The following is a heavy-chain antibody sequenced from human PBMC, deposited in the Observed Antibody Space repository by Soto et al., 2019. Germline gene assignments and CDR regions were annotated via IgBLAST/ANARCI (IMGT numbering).Heavy chain of an antibody. CDR1: GGTFSNSP. CDR2: LIPIFGTV. Sequence: QVQLVQSGAEVKKPGSSVKVSCKASGGTFSNSPISWVRQAPGQRLEWMGGLIPIFGTVNYAQEFQGRVKITADEATSTDYMELSSLRSEDTAMYYCARGNHTWQQLWYFDLWGRCTLVTVSS. J-gene: IGHJ2*01. V-gene: IGHV1-69*12. CDR3: ARGNHTWQQLWYFDL. D-gene: IGHD5-12*01.